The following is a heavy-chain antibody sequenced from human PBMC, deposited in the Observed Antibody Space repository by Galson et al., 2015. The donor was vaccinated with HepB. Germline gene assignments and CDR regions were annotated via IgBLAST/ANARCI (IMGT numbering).Heavy chain of an antibody. CDR2: IRSQYHGGTR. V-gene: IGHV3-49*03. Sequence: SLRLSCAASGFTFRDYAISWSRQAPGKGLEWVGFIRSQYHGGTREYATSVKGRFTISRDDSKNTLYLQMNSLKTEDTAVYYCTTDRYYYGMDVWGQGTTVTVSS. J-gene: IGHJ6*02. CDR1: GFTFRDYA. CDR3: TTDRYYYGMDV.